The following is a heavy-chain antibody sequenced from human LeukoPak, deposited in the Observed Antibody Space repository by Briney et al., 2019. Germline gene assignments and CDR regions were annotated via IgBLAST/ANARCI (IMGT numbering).Heavy chain of an antibody. J-gene: IGHJ4*02. Sequence: PGGSLRLSCAASGFTFSSYSMNWVRQAPGKGLEWVSSISGSSSYIYYADSVKGRFTISRNNAKNSLYLQMNSLRAEDTAVYYCARAGFTFSDYFGSFFDYWGQGTLVTVSS. CDR3: ARAGFTFSDYFGSFFDY. V-gene: IGHV3-21*01. CDR2: ISGSSSYI. D-gene: IGHD3-10*01. CDR1: GFTFSSYS.